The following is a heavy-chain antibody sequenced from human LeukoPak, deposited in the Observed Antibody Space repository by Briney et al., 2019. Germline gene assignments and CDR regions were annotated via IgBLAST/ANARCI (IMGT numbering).Heavy chain of an antibody. J-gene: IGHJ4*02. CDR1: GFIFSDYS. Sequence: GGSLRLSCAASGFIFSDYSMNWVRQAPGKGLEWVSYIGSRSSTIYYADSVKGRFTISRDNAKNSLYLQMNSLRAEDTAVYYCARKRFGGLAAAGGGDYWGQGTLVTVSS. CDR3: ARKRFGGLAAAGGGDY. CDR2: IGSRSSTI. D-gene: IGHD6-13*01. V-gene: IGHV3-48*04.